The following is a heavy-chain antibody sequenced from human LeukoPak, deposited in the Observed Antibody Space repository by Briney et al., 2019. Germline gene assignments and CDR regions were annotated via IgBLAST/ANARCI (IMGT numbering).Heavy chain of an antibody. D-gene: IGHD7-27*01. CDR2: IDSGGST. CDR3: ARGGDLYYYYGMDV. J-gene: IGHJ6*02. CDR1: GFTVINNY. Sequence: GGSLRLSCAASGFTVINNYMTWVRQAPGKGLERVSVIDSGGSTYYADSVKGRFTISRDNSKNTVYLQMNSLRAEDSAVYYCARGGDLYYYYGMDVWGQGTTVTVSS. V-gene: IGHV3-66*01.